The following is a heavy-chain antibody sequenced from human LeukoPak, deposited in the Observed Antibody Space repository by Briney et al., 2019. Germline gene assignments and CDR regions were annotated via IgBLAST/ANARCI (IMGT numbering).Heavy chain of an antibody. J-gene: IGHJ4*02. CDR1: GFSFSTYD. Sequence: PGGSLRLSCVASGFSFSTYDMNWVRQAPGKGLEWVSAITSTSNHINYADSVKGRFTISRDSANNSLYLQMSSLRAEDTAVYYCARVYSANGYGSGYYDYWGQGTLVTVSS. V-gene: IGHV3-21*01. CDR3: ARVYSANGYGSGYYDY. CDR2: ITSTSNHI. D-gene: IGHD3-10*01.